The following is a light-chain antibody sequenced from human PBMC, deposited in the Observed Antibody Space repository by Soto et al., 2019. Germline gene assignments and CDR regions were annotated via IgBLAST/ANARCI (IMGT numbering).Light chain of an antibody. J-gene: IGKJ1*01. CDR2: STS. V-gene: IGKV3-15*01. Sequence: EVVLTQSPGTLSLSPGERATLSCRTSQSVSASQLAWYQQKPGQAPRLLIYSTSTRATGIPAGFSGSGSGTEFTLTISSLQSEDFAVYYCQQYNNWPQTFGQGTKVDIK. CDR3: QQYNNWPQT. CDR1: QSVSASQ.